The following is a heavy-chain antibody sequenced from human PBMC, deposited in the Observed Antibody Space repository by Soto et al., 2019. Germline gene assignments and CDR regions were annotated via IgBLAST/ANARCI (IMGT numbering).Heavy chain of an antibody. CDR3: ARDLFGDYYGSGGPYGMVG. Sequence: TLSLTCTVSGGSISSGGYYWSWIRQHPGKGLEWIGYIYYSGSTYYNPSLKGRVTISVDTSKNQFSLKLSSVTAADTAVYYCARDLFGDYYGSGGPYGMVGWGQGTTVTVSS. CDR1: GGSISSGGYY. V-gene: IGHV4-31*03. J-gene: IGHJ6*02. CDR2: IYYSGST. D-gene: IGHD3-10*01.